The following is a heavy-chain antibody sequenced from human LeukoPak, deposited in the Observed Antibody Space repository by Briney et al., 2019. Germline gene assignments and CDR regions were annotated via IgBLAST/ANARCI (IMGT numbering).Heavy chain of an antibody. CDR3: AREEIHYDSSGYPSPRGAFDI. Sequence: ASVKVSCKASGGTFSSYAISWVRQAPGQGLEWMGGIIPIFGTANYAQKFQGRVTITADESTSTAYMELSSLRSEDTAVHYCAREEIHYDSSGYPSPRGAFDIWGQGTMVTVSS. D-gene: IGHD3-22*01. V-gene: IGHV1-69*13. J-gene: IGHJ3*02. CDR1: GGTFSSYA. CDR2: IIPIFGTA.